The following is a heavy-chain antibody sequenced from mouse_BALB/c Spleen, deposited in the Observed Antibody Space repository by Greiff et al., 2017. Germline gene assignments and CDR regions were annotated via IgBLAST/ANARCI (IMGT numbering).Heavy chain of an antibody. CDR3: ARYDGYY. J-gene: IGHJ3*01. Sequence: EVMLVESGGGLVKPGGSLKLSCAASGFTFSSYAMSWVRQSPEKRLEWVAEISSGGSYTYYPDTVTGRFTISRDNPKNTLFLQMTSLRSEDTAMYYCARYDGYYWGQGTLVTVSA. V-gene: IGHV5-9-4*01. D-gene: IGHD2-3*01. CDR1: GFTFSSYA. CDR2: ISSGGSYT.